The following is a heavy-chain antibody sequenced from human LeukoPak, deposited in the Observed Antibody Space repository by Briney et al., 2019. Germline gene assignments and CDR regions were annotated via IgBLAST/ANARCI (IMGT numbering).Heavy chain of an antibody. Sequence: GASVKVSCKASGYTFTGYYMHWVRQAPGQGREWMGWINPNSGGTNYAQKFQGRVTMTRDTSISTAYMELSRLRSDDTAVYYCARVELHYDFWSGPGKYYFDYWGQGTLVTVSS. CDR1: GYTFTGYY. V-gene: IGHV1-2*02. D-gene: IGHD3-3*01. CDR2: INPNSGGT. J-gene: IGHJ4*02. CDR3: ARVELHYDFWSGPGKYYFDY.